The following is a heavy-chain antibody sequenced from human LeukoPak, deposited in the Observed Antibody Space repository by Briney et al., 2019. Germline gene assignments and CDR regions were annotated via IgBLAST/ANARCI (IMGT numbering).Heavy chain of an antibody. CDR2: IYYSGST. D-gene: IGHD5-18*01. J-gene: IGHJ4*02. Sequence: SETLSLTCTVSGGSISSYYWSWIRQPPGKGLEWIGYIYYSGSTNYNPSLKSRVTISVDTSKNQFSLKLSSVTAADTAVYYCARVRGTDTAIYFDYWGQGTLVTVSS. CDR3: ARVRGTDTAIYFDY. CDR1: GGSISSYY. V-gene: IGHV4-59*01.